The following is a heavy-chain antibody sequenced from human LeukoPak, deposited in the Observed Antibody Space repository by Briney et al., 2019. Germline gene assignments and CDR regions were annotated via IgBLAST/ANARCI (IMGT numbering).Heavy chain of an antibody. Sequence: PSETLSLTCTVSGGSISSYYWSWIRQPPGKGLEWIGYIYYNGSTNYNPSLKSRVTISVDTSKNQFSLKLSSVTAADTAVYYCASLGADYYFDYWGQGTLVTVSS. J-gene: IGHJ4*02. V-gene: IGHV4-59*01. CDR1: GGSISSYY. D-gene: IGHD1-26*01. CDR3: ASLGADYYFDY. CDR2: IYYNGST.